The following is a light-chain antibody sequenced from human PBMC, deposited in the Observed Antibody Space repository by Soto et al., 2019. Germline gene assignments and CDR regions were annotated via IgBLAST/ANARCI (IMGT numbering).Light chain of an antibody. CDR2: DVI. V-gene: IGLV2-8*01. Sequence: QSALTQPPSASGSPGQSVTISCTGTSRDIGGYDFVSWYQQHPGKAPKLLIYDVIKRPSGVPDRFSGSKSGNTASLTVSGLQTYGEADYYCSSYGGSNNLLFGGGTKLTVL. CDR3: SSYGGSNNLL. CDR1: SRDIGGYDF. J-gene: IGLJ2*01.